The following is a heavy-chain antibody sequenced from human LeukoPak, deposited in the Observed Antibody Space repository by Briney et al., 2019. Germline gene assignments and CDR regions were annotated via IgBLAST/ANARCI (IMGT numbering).Heavy chain of an antibody. CDR3: ARPYCSGGSCYSPPDY. CDR2: INTDGSST. J-gene: IGHJ4*02. Sequence: GGSLRLSCAASGITLSSYWLHWVRQAPGKGLVWVSLINTDGSSTSYADSVKGRITITRDNAKNTVYLQMNSLRVEDTAVYYCARPYCSGGSCYSPPDYWGQGTLVTVSS. V-gene: IGHV3-74*01. D-gene: IGHD2-15*01. CDR1: GITLSSYW.